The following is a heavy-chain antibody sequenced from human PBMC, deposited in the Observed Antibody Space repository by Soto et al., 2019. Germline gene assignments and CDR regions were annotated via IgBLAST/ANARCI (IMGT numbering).Heavy chain of an antibody. CDR2: ISKDGMNK. D-gene: IGHD6-19*01. CDR3: ARDMYSSDYFVKWFEP. J-gene: IGHJ5*02. Sequence: QVRLVESGGGVVQPGRSLRLSCTASGFSFSSYAMYWFRQPPGKGLEWVAVISKDGMNKNYADSVKGRXXXSAENXXXXXXXXXXXXXXXXXXXXYCARDMYSSDYFVKWFEPWGQGTLVTVSS. V-gene: IGHV3-30*04. CDR1: GFSFSSYA.